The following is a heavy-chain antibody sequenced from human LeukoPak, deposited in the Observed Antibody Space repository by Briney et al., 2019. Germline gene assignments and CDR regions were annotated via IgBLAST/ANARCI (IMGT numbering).Heavy chain of an antibody. CDR3: ARHWLGQGDYFDY. CDR2: IYYSGST. Sequence: SETLSLTCTVSGGSIRSYYWSWIRQPPGKGLEWIGYIYYSGSTNYNPSLKSRVTISVDTSKNQFSLKLSSVTAADTAVYYCARHWLGQGDYFDYWGQGTLVTVSS. CDR1: GGSIRSYY. J-gene: IGHJ4*02. D-gene: IGHD3/OR15-3a*01. V-gene: IGHV4-59*08.